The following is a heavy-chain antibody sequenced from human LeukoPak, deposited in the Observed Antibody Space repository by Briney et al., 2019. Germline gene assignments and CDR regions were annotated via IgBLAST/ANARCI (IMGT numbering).Heavy chain of an antibody. V-gene: IGHV4-39*07. CDR3: ARSISMVRGVIMQGYYFDY. Sequence: SETLSLTCTVSGGSISSNSYYWGWIRQPPGKGLEWIGNIYYSGSTYYNPSLKSRVTTLVDTPKNQFSLKLSSVTAADTAVYYCARSISMVRGVIMQGYYFDYWGQGTLVTVSS. J-gene: IGHJ4*02. CDR2: IYYSGST. D-gene: IGHD3-10*01. CDR1: GGSISSNSYY.